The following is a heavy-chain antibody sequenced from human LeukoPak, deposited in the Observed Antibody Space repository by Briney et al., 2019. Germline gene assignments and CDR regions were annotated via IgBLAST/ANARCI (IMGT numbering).Heavy chain of an antibody. CDR2: INPNNGGT. CDR1: GYTFTTYY. Sequence: ASVKVSCKASGYTFTTYYMHWVRQAPGQGLEWMGWINPNNGGTKYAQKFQGRVTMTRDTSISTAYMELSRLRSDDTAVFYCARDFYYDTKGAFDIWGQGTMVTVSS. V-gene: IGHV1-2*02. J-gene: IGHJ3*02. D-gene: IGHD3-22*01. CDR3: ARDFYYDTKGAFDI.